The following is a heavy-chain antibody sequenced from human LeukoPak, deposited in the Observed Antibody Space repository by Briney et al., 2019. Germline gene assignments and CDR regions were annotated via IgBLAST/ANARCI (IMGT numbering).Heavy chain of an antibody. CDR3: ARGFLTSDAFDI. CDR1: GGSISTYY. J-gene: IGHJ3*02. Sequence: PSETLSLTCTVSGGSISTYYWSWIRLSPGKGLEWIGYIHAGGSTNHNPSLKSRVTISEDTSRNHFSLKLSSVTAADTALYYCARGFLTSDAFDIWGRGTMVTVSS. D-gene: IGHD3-9*01. CDR2: IHAGGST. V-gene: IGHV4-4*09.